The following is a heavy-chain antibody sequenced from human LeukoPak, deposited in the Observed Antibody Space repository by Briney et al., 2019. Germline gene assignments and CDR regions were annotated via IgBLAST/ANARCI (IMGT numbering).Heavy chain of an antibody. CDR1: GYTFTSYG. J-gene: IGHJ4*02. V-gene: IGHV1-18*01. D-gene: IGHD6-13*01. CDR3: ARAEAAAGFPPFDY. CDR2: ISAYNGNT. Sequence: GASVKVSCKASGYTFTSYGISWVRQAPGQGLEWMGWISAYNGNTNYAQKLQGRVTMTTDTSTSTAYMELRSLRSDDTAVYYCARAEAAAGFPPFDYWGQGTLVTVSS.